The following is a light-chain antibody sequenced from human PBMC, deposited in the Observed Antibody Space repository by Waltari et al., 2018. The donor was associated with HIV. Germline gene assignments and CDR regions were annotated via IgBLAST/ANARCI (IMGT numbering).Light chain of an antibody. V-gene: IGKV3-15*01. CDR2: GAS. J-gene: IGKJ4*01. CDR1: QSFGSN. Sequence: EIVMTQSPATLSVSPGESATLSCRASQSFGSNLAWYQQKPGQGTRLLIYGASTRATGIPARFSGSGSGTEFTLTISSLQSEDFAVYYCQQYNNWPLTFGGGTKVEIK. CDR3: QQYNNWPLT.